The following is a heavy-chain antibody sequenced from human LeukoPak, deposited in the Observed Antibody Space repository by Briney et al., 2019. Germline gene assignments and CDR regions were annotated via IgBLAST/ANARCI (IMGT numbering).Heavy chain of an antibody. CDR3: AIFGDILTGYAFDY. CDR1: GYTFTGYY. Sequence: ASVKVSCKASGYTFTGYYMHWVRQAPGQGLEWMGWISAYNGNTNYAQKLQGRVTMTTDTSTSTAYMELRSLRPDDTAVYYCAIFGDILTGYAFDYWGQGTLVTVSS. D-gene: IGHD3-9*01. CDR2: ISAYNGNT. V-gene: IGHV1-18*04. J-gene: IGHJ4*02.